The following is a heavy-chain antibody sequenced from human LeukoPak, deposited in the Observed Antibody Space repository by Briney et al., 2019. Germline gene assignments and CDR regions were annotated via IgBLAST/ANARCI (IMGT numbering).Heavy chain of an antibody. CDR2: IYYSGST. CDR1: GGSISSYY. J-gene: IGHJ4*02. Sequence: SGTLSLTCTVSGGSISSYYWSWIRQPPGKGLEWIGYIYYSGSTNYNPSLKSRVTISVDTSKNQFSLKLSSVTAADTAVYYCATSDYGGQEGYWGQGTLVTVSS. D-gene: IGHD4-23*01. CDR3: ATSDYGGQEGY. V-gene: IGHV4-59*08.